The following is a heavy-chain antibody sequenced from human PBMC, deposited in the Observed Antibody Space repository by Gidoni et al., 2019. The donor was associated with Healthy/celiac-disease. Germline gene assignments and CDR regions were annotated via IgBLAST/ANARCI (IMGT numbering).Heavy chain of an antibody. D-gene: IGHD2-15*01. CDR1: GGSFSGYY. Sequence: QVQLQQWGAGLLKPSETLSLTCAVYGGSFSGYYWSWIRQPPGKGLEWIGEINHSGSTNYNPSLKSRVTISVDTSKNQFSLKLSSVTAADTAVYYCARGGRRYCSGGSCYTFQEYFQHWGQGTLVTVSS. CDR2: INHSGST. CDR3: ARGGRRYCSGGSCYTFQEYFQH. V-gene: IGHV4-34*01. J-gene: IGHJ1*01.